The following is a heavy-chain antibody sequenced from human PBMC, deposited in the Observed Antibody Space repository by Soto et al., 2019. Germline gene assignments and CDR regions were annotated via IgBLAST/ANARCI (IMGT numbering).Heavy chain of an antibody. Sequence: SETLSLTCTVSGGSISSGDYYWSWIRQPPGKGLEWIGYIYYSGSTYYNPSLKSRVTISVDTSKNQFSLKLSSVTAADTAVYYCARRYYDSSGYPPQGFYYFDYWGQGTLVTVSS. CDR3: ARRYYDSSGYPPQGFYYFDY. CDR1: GGSISSGDYY. J-gene: IGHJ4*02. CDR2: IYYSGST. D-gene: IGHD3-22*01. V-gene: IGHV4-30-4*01.